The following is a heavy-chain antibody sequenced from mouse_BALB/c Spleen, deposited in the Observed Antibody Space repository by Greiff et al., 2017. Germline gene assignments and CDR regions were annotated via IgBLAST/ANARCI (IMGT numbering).Heavy chain of an antibody. Sequence: VQVVESAAELARPGASVKMSCKASGYTFTSYTMHWVKQRPGQGLEWIGYINPSSGYTDYTQKFKDKTTLTADKSSSTAYMQLSSLTSEDSAVYYWSRGASYYGCSYAMDYWGQGTSVTVCS. CDR2: INPSSGYT. J-gene: IGHJ4*01. CDR1: GYTFTSYT. D-gene: IGHD1-1*01. V-gene: IGHV1-4*02. CDR3: SRGASYYGCSYAMDY.